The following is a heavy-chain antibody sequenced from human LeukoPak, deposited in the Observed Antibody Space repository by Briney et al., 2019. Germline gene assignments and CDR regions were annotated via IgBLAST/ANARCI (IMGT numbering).Heavy chain of an antibody. D-gene: IGHD3-16*01. Sequence: GGSLRLSCAASGFTVSNNYMSWVRQAPGKGLEWVSVIYSGDNTYYVESVKGRFTISRDNSKNTLFLQMNRLRAEDTAVYYCAGRRVLDASYDYWGQGTLVTVSS. CDR2: IYSGDNT. CDR3: AGRRVLDASYDY. CDR1: GFTVSNNY. V-gene: IGHV3-66*02. J-gene: IGHJ4*02.